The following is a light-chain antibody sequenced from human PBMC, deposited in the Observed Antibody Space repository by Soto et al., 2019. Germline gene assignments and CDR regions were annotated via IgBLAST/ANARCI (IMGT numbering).Light chain of an antibody. CDR3: CSYAGSYTLV. V-gene: IGLV2-11*01. CDR1: SSDVGGYNY. Sequence: QSALTQPRSVSGSPGQSVTISCTGTSSDVGGYNYVSWYQQHPGKAPKLMIYDVSKRPSGVPDRFSGSKSGNTASLTISGLQAEDEADYYCCSYAGSYTLVFGPGTKVT. J-gene: IGLJ1*01. CDR2: DVS.